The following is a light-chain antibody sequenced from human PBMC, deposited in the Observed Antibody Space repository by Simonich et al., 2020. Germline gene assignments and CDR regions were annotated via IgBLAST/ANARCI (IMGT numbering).Light chain of an antibody. CDR2: WES. Sequence: DIVMTQSPDSLAVSLGERATINCKSSQSVLYSSNNKNYLAWYQQKPGQPPKLLIYWESPRESGGPDRFSGSGSGTDFTLTISSMQAEDVAVYYCQQYYSTPYTFGQGTKLEIK. V-gene: IGKV4-1*01. CDR3: QQYYSTPYT. J-gene: IGKJ2*01. CDR1: QSVLYSSNNKNY.